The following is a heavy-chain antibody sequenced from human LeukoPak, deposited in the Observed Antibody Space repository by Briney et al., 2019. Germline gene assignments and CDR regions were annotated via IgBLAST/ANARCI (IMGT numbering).Heavy chain of an antibody. Sequence: GASVKVSCKASGYTFSSYDINWVRQATGQGLEWMGWMNPNSGNTGYAQKFQGRVTMTRNTSISTAYMELSSLRSEDTAVYYCARDCSGGSCYYGMDVWGQGTTVTVSS. CDR2: MNPNSGNT. J-gene: IGHJ6*02. CDR1: GYTFSSYD. V-gene: IGHV1-8*01. D-gene: IGHD2-15*01. CDR3: ARDCSGGSCYYGMDV.